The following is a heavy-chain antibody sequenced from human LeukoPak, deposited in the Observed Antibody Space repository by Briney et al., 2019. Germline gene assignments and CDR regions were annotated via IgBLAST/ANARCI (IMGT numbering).Heavy chain of an antibody. Sequence: GVSLRLSCAASGFTFSSYAMSWVRQAPGKGLEWVAAISGSGGSTYYADSVKGRFTISRDNSKNTLYLQMNSLRAEDTAVYYCAKTSYSSSSCIDYWGQGTLVTVSS. J-gene: IGHJ4*02. CDR3: AKTSYSSSSCIDY. D-gene: IGHD6-6*01. CDR2: ISGSGGST. V-gene: IGHV3-23*01. CDR1: GFTFSSYA.